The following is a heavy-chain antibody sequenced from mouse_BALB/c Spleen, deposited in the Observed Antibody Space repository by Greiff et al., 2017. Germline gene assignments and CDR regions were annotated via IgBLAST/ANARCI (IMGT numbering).Heavy chain of an antibody. CDR3: ARDFRNSLLRGYAMDY. D-gene: IGHD1-2*01. CDR2: IWGDGST. J-gene: IGHJ4*01. Sequence: QVQLQQSGPGLVAPSQSLSITCTVSGFSLTGYGVNWVRQPPGKGLEWLGMIWGDGSTDYNSALKSRLSISKDNSKSQVFLKMNSLQTDDTARYYCARDFRNSLLRGYAMDYWGQGTSVTVSS. CDR1: GFSLTGYG. V-gene: IGHV2-6-7*01.